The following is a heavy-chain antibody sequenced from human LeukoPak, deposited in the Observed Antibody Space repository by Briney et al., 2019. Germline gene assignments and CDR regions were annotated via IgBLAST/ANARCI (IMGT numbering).Heavy chain of an antibody. CDR3: ARDPESSSFDL. V-gene: IGHV3-7*01. CDR1: GFSFSAYW. Sequence: GGSLRLSCAASGFSFSAYWMSWVRQTPEKGLEFVANIDQGGSVRNYMDSLKGRCTISRDNAKKSLYLEINSLRADDTAVYYCARDPESSSFDLWGRGALVTVSS. D-gene: IGHD6-13*01. CDR2: IDQGGSVR. J-gene: IGHJ4*02.